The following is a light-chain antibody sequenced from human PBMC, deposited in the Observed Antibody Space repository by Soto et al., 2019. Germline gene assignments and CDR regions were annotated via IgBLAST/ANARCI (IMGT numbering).Light chain of an antibody. Sequence: AIQMTQSPSSLSASVGDKVTITCRASQGIRNDLGWYQQKPGKAPKLLIYAASSLQSGVPSRFSGSGSGTDSTLTISSLQPEDFATYYCLQDYNYPLTFGGGTKVDIK. CDR3: LQDYNYPLT. CDR2: AAS. V-gene: IGKV1-6*01. J-gene: IGKJ4*01. CDR1: QGIRND.